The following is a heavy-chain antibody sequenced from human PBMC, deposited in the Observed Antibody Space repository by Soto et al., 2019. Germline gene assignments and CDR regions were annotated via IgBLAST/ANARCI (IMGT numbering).Heavy chain of an antibody. CDR3: ARERLVPAAIMYYYGMVV. V-gene: IGHV3-7*03. D-gene: IGHD2-2*02. J-gene: IGHJ6*02. CDR2: IKQDGSEK. CDR1: GFTFSSYW. Sequence: GGSLRLSCAASGFTFSSYWMSWVRQAPGKGLEWVANIKQDGSEKYYVDSVKGRFTISRDNAKNSLYLQMNSLRAEDTAVYYCARERLVPAAIMYYYGMVVWGQGTTVTVSS.